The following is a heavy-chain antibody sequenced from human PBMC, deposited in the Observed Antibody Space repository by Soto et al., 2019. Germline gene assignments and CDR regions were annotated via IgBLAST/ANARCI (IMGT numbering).Heavy chain of an antibody. CDR3: ARTRKQWLVFFDY. V-gene: IGHV3-30-3*01. CDR2: ISYDGSNK. CDR1: GFTFSSYA. J-gene: IGHJ4*02. Sequence: PGGSLRLSCAASGFTFSSYAMHWVRQAPGKGLEWVAVISYDGSNKYYADSVKGRFTISRDNSKNTLYLQMNSLRAGDTAVYYCARTRKQWLVFFDYWGQGTLVTVSS. D-gene: IGHD6-19*01.